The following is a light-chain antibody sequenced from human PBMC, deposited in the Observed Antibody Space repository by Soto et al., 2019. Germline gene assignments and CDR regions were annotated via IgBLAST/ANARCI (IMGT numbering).Light chain of an antibody. CDR1: SSDVGGHNY. V-gene: IGLV2-8*01. CDR2: EVS. J-gene: IGLJ2*01. CDR3: SSYAASNHVGV. Sequence: QSALTQPPSASGSPGQSVTISCIGTSSDVGGHNYVSWYQQHPGKDPTLMISEVSKRPSGVPDRFSGSKSGNTASLTVSGIQGEDEADSYCSSYAASNHVGVFGGGTKLTVL.